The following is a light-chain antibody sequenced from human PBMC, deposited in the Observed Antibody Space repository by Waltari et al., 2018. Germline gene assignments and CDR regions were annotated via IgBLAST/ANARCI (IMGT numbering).Light chain of an antibody. J-gene: IGKJ2*01. Sequence: EIVLTQSPGPLSLSPGERATLSCRASQSVTSNYLAWYQQKAGQAPRLLNYGASSRATGIPDRFSGSGSGTDFTLTISRLEPEDFAVYYCQQFDTSSYTFGQGTKVEI. CDR2: GAS. V-gene: IGKV3-20*01. CDR1: QSVTSNY. CDR3: QQFDTSSYT.